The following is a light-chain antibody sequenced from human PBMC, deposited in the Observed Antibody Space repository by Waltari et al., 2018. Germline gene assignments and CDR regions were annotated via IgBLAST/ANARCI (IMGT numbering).Light chain of an antibody. J-gene: IGKJ1*01. CDR3: LQYSSRPWT. Sequence: DIQMTQSPPSLSASSGDTVTITCRASQSVNKWLAWYQQKPGKAPNVVIYEASSLQSGVPLRFSGSGSGTNFSLTISSLQSEDFAIYYCLQYSSRPWTFGQGTKVEI. CDR1: QSVNKW. V-gene: IGKV1D-16*01. CDR2: EAS.